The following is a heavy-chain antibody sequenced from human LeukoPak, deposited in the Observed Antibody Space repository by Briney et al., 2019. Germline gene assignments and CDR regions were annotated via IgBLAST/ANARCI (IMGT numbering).Heavy chain of an antibody. CDR3: AKSDYDGGWDY. Sequence: PGGSLRLSCAASGFTFSSYGMHWVRQAPGKGLEWVAVISYDGSNKYYADSVKGRFTISRDNSKNTLYLQMNSLRAEDTAVYYCAKSDYDGGWDYWGQGTLVTVSS. D-gene: IGHD4-17*01. CDR2: ISYDGSNK. V-gene: IGHV3-30*18. CDR1: GFTFSSYG. J-gene: IGHJ4*02.